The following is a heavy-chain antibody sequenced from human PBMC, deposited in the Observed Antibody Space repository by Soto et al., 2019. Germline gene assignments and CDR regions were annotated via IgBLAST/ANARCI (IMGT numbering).Heavy chain of an antibody. CDR2: INAGNGNT. D-gene: IGHD1-7*01. V-gene: IGHV1-3*01. Sequence: ASVKVSCKASGYTFTSYAMHWVRQAPGQRLEWMGWINAGNGNTKYSQKFQGRVTITRDTSASTAYMELSSLRSEDTAVYYCATNSGGDNWNYDCFDPWGQGTLVTVSS. J-gene: IGHJ5*02. CDR1: GYTFTSYA. CDR3: ATNSGGDNWNYDCFDP.